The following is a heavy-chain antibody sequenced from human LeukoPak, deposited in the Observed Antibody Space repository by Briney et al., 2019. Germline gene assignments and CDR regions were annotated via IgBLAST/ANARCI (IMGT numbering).Heavy chain of an antibody. CDR3: TTDLGTYYHGSQRLIPIDY. CDR2: IKSKTDGETT. D-gene: IGHD3-10*01. J-gene: IGHJ4*02. CDR1: GFTFTNAW. V-gene: IGHV3-15*01. Sequence: GGSLRLSCVDSGFTFTNAWMSWVRQAPGKGLEWIGRIKSKTDGETTNYAEPVRGRLTISRDDSKSAVYLQMNSLKIEDIAVYYCTTDLGTYYHGSQRLIPIDYWGQGTLVTVSS.